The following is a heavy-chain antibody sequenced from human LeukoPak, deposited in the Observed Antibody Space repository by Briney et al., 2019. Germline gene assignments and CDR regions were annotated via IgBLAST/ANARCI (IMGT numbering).Heavy chain of an antibody. CDR3: ARARWSLYGMDV. J-gene: IGHJ6*02. CDR1: GFTFSSYE. D-gene: IGHD4-23*01. CDR2: ISGSGRTI. V-gene: IGHV3-48*03. Sequence: GGSLRLSCAASGFTFSSYEMNWVRQAPGKGLEWVSYISGSGRTILYADSVKGRFTISRDNAKNSLYLQMNSLRADDTAVYYCARARWSLYGMDVWGQGTTVTVSS.